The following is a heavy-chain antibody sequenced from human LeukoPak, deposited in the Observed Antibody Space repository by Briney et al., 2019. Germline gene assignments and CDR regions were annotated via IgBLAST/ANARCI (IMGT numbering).Heavy chain of an antibody. CDR1: GYTFTSYG. V-gene: IGHV1-18*01. J-gene: IGHJ4*02. D-gene: IGHD1-7*01. CDR2: ISAYNGNT. Sequence: ASVKVSCKASGYTFTSYGISWVRQAPGQGLEWMGWISAYNGNTNYAQKLQGRATMTTDTSTSTAYMELSSMRSDDTAVYYCATIPLTRPAWNCYFASWGQGTLVTVSS. CDR3: ATIPLTRPAWNCYFAS.